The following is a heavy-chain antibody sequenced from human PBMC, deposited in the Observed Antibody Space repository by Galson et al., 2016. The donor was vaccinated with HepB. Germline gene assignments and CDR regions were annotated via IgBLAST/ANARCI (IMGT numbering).Heavy chain of an antibody. V-gene: IGHV3-74*01. CDR1: GFTFSTNW. CDR2: INGDGTIT. D-gene: IGHD3-10*01. CDR3: ARDRGGSAGALNWFDP. J-gene: IGHJ5*02. Sequence: SLRLSCAASGFTFSTNWMHWVRQAPGKGLVWVSRINGDGTITDYADSVKGRFTISRDNAENTRYLQMNSLRVEDTAVYYCARDRGGSAGALNWFDPWGQGTLVTVSS.